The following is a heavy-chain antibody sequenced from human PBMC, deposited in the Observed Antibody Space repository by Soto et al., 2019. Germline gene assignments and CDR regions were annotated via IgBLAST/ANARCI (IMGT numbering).Heavy chain of an antibody. Sequence: SETLSLTCAVYGGSFSGYYWSWIRQPPGKGLEWIGEIYHSGSTNYNPSLKSRVTISVDTSKNQFSLKLSSVTAADTAVYYCARGPGWGVDYWGQGTLVTVSS. CDR1: GGSFSGYY. CDR2: IYHSGST. V-gene: IGHV4-34*01. J-gene: IGHJ4*02. D-gene: IGHD3-10*01. CDR3: ARGPGWGVDY.